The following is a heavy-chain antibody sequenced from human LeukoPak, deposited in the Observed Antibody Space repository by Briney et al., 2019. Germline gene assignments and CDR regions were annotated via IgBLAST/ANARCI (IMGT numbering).Heavy chain of an antibody. D-gene: IGHD3-10*01. J-gene: IGHJ4*02. CDR3: ARDSGRSDFDY. CDR2: IYYSGST. Sequence: SETLSLTCTVSGGSISSYYWSWIRQPPGKGLEWIGYIYYSGSTNYNPSLKSRATISVDTSKNQFPLKLSSVTAADTAVYYCARDSGRSDFDYWGQGTLVTVSS. V-gene: IGHV4-59*01. CDR1: GGSISSYY.